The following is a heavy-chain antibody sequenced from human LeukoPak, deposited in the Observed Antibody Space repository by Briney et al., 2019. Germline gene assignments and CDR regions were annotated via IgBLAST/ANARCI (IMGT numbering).Heavy chain of an antibody. CDR1: GFTFSDFW. Sequence: GGSLRLSCAASGFTFSDFWVEWFRQAPGKGLEWVANINKDGSDKYYMDSVTGRFSISRDNAKNSLSLQMNSLRVDDTAVYYCARNQHRSREIWGQGILVTGSS. CDR3: ARNQHRSREI. J-gene: IGHJ4*02. CDR2: INKDGSDK. V-gene: IGHV3-7*01. D-gene: IGHD1-14*01.